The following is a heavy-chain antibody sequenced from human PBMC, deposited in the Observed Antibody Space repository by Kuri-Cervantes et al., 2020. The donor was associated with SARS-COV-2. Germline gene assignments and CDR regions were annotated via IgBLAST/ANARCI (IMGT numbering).Heavy chain of an antibody. V-gene: IGHV4-61*05. CDR2: IYYSGST. CDR3: ARPRYGDYDGAFDI. Sequence: SETLSLTCTVSGGSISSSSYYWSWIRQPPGKGLEWIGYIYYSGSTNYNPSLKSRVTISVDTSKNQFSLKLSSVTAADTAVYYCARPRYGDYDGAFDIWGQGTMVTVSS. D-gene: IGHD4-17*01. J-gene: IGHJ3*02. CDR1: GGSISSSSYY.